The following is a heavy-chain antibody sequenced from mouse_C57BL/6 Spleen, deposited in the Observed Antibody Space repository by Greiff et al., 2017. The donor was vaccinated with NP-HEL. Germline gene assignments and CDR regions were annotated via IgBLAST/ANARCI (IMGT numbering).Heavy chain of an antibody. J-gene: IGHJ1*03. Sequence: VQLQQPGAELVMPGASVKLSCKASGYTFTSYWMHWVKQRPGQGLEWIGEIDPSDSYNNYNQKFKGKSTLTVDKSSSTAYMQLSSLTSEDSAVYYCARSDGSSYDWYFDVWGTGTTVTVSS. CDR3: ARSDGSSYDWYFDV. D-gene: IGHD1-1*01. CDR1: GYTFTSYW. V-gene: IGHV1-69*01. CDR2: IDPSDSYN.